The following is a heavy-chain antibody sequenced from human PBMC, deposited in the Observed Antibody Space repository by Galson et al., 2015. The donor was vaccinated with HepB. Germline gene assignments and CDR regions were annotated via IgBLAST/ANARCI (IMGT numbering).Heavy chain of an antibody. V-gene: IGHV1-69*13. CDR1: GGTFSSYA. J-gene: IGHJ5*02. CDR2: IIPIFGTA. D-gene: IGHD1-7*01. Sequence: SVKVSCKASGGTFSSYAISWVRQAPGQGLEWMGGIIPIFGTANYAQKFQGRVTITADESTSTAYMELSSLRSEDPAVYYCATLAELELPFDPWGQGTLVTVAS. CDR3: ATLAELELPFDP.